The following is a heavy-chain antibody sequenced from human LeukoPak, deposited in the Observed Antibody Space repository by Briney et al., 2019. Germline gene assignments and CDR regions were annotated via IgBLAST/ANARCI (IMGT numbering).Heavy chain of an antibody. Sequence: SETLSLTCAVYGGSFSGYYWSWIRQPPGKGLEWIGEINHSGSTNYNPSLKSRVTISVDTSKNQFSLKLSSVTAADTAVYYCARLTGSYSIEYWGQGTLVTVSS. CDR2: INHSGST. V-gene: IGHV4-34*01. CDR3: ARLTGSYSIEY. D-gene: IGHD1-26*01. J-gene: IGHJ4*02. CDR1: GGSFSGYY.